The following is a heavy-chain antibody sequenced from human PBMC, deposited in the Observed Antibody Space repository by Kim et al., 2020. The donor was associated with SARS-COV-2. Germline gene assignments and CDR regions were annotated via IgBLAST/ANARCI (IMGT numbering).Heavy chain of an antibody. CDR3: ARVIWGTYRCTDY. CDR2: INTDTGNP. CDR1: GYTFTNNA. J-gene: IGHJ4*02. D-gene: IGHD3-16*02. Sequence: ASVKVSCKASGYTFTNNAISWVRQAPGQGLEWMGWINTDTGNPTYAQAFTRRFVFSVDTSVTTAYLQISSLEAEDTALYYFARVIWGTYRCTDYWGQGPL. V-gene: IGHV7-4-1*02.